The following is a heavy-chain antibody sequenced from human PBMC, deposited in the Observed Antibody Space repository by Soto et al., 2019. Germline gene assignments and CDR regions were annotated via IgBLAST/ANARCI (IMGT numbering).Heavy chain of an antibody. Sequence: PSETLSLTCAVYGGSFSGYYWSWIRQPPGKGLEWIGEINHSGSTNYNPSLKSRVTISVDTSKNQFSLKLSSVTAADTAVYYCERGTFRGYFDYRGQGTLLTLSS. CDR1: GGSFSGYY. J-gene: IGHJ4*02. V-gene: IGHV4-34*01. CDR3: ERGTFRGYFDY. CDR2: INHSGST.